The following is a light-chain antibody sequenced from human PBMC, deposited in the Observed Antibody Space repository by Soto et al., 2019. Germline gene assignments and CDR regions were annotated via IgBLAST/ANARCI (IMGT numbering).Light chain of an antibody. V-gene: IGKV3-15*01. CDR3: QQYNNWPPLT. CDR1: QSVSSN. J-gene: IGKJ4*01. Sequence: EIVMTQSPATLSVSPGERATLSCRASQSVSSNLAWYQQKPGPAPRLLIYGASTRATGIPARFSGSGSGTEFTLTISSLQSEDFAVYYCQQYNNWPPLTFGGGNKVEIK. CDR2: GAS.